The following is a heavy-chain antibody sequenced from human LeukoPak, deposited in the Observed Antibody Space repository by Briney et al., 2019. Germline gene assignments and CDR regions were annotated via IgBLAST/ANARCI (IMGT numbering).Heavy chain of an antibody. D-gene: IGHD3-10*01. J-gene: IGHJ4*02. V-gene: IGHV4-34*01. CDR2: INHSGSS. CDR1: GVSFSGYY. CDR3: ARGVLWFGELSRYYFDY. Sequence: SETLSLTCAVYGVSFSGYYWSWIRQPPGKGLEWIGEINHSGSSNYNTSLKSRVTISVDTSKNQFSLKLSSVTAADTAVYYCARGVLWFGELSRYYFDYWGQGTLVTVSS.